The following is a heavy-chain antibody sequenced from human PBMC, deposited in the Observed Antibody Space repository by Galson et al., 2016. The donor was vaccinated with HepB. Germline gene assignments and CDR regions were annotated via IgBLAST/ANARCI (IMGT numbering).Heavy chain of an antibody. CDR3: ARGVRYSSRWYDYGLDV. Sequence: TLSLTCTVSGGPISGGIYYWSWIRQPAGEGLEWIGRIFISGSTNYNPSLKSRVTILVDTSKNQFSLKLSSVTAAETAVYYCARGVRYSSRWYDYGLDVWGKGTTVTVSS. D-gene: IGHD6-13*01. V-gene: IGHV4-61*02. CDR1: GGPISGGIYY. CDR2: IFISGST. J-gene: IGHJ6*04.